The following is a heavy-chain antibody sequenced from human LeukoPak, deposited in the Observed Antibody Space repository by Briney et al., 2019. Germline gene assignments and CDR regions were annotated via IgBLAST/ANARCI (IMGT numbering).Heavy chain of an antibody. CDR2: ISSSGSGT. J-gene: IGHJ4*02. Sequence: PGGSLRLSCAASGFTFSSYSMNWVRQAPGKGLEWVSAISSSGSGTYYPDSVKGRFTISRDNSKNTLYLQMNSLRVEDTAVYYCAKVVNSGYYYYFDYWGQGTLDTVSS. CDR1: GFTFSSYS. D-gene: IGHD3-22*01. CDR3: AKVVNSGYYYYFDY. V-gene: IGHV3-23*01.